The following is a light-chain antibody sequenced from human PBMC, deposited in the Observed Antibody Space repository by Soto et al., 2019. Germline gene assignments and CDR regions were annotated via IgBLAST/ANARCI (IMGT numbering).Light chain of an antibody. CDR1: QSISSSY. J-gene: IGKJ5*01. CDR2: GAS. V-gene: IGKV3-20*01. Sequence: EIVLTQSPGTLSLSPGERATLSCRASQSISSSYLAWYQQKPGQAPRLLIYGASSRATGIPDRFSGSGSGKDFTLTISRLEPEDVAVYYCQQYDISPITFGQGTRLEIK. CDR3: QQYDISPIT.